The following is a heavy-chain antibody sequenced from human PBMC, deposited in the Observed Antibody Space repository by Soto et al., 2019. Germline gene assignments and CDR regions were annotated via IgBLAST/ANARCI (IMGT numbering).Heavy chain of an antibody. V-gene: IGHV4-34*01. D-gene: IGHD3-9*01. CDR3: ARGPDYDILTGYVRSGRSWFDP. CDR2: INHSGST. Sequence: SETLSLTCAVYGGSFSGYYWSWIRQPPGKGLEWIGEINHSGSTNYNPSLKSRVTISVDTSKNQFSLKLSSVTAADTAVYYCARGPDYDILTGYVRSGRSWFDPWGQGTLVTVSS. J-gene: IGHJ5*02. CDR1: GGSFSGYY.